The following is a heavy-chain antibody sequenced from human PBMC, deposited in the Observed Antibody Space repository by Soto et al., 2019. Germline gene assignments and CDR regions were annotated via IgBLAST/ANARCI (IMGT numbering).Heavy chain of an antibody. J-gene: IGHJ4*02. CDR1: GFSLSTSGVG. V-gene: IGHV2-5*01. CDR3: AHRRSYDYVWGSYRSEFDY. CDR2: IYWNDDK. D-gene: IGHD3-16*02. Sequence: QITLKESGPTLVKPTQTLTLTCTFSGFSLSTSGVGVGWIRQPPGKALEWLALIYWNDDKRYSPSLKSRLTITKDTSKHQVVLTMTNMDPVDTATYYCAHRRSYDYVWGSYRSEFDYWGQGTLVTVSS.